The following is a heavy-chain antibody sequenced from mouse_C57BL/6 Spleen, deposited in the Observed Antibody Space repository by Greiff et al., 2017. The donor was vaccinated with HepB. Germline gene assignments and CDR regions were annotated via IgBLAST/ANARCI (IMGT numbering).Heavy chain of an antibody. J-gene: IGHJ4*01. CDR1: GFTFSDYG. V-gene: IGHV5-17*01. CDR3: ARGRREGYAMDY. Sequence: EVMLVESGGGLVKPGGSLKLSCAASGFTFSDYGMHWVRQAPEKGLEWVAYISSGSSTIYYADTVKGRFTISRDNAKNTRFLQMTSLRSEDTAMYYCARGRREGYAMDYWGQGTSVTVSS. D-gene: IGHD3-3*01. CDR2: ISSGSSTI.